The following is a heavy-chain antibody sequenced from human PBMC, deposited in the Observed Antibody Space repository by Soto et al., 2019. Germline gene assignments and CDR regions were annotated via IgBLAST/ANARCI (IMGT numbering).Heavy chain of an antibody. D-gene: IGHD2-21*02. V-gene: IGHV1-3*01. Sequence: ASVKVSCKASGYTFTSYAMHWGRQAPGQRLEWMGWINAGNGNTKYSQKFQGRVTITRDTSASTAYMELSSLRSEDTALYYCARNIVVVTALDYWGQGTLLTVSS. CDR1: GYTFTSYA. CDR3: ARNIVVVTALDY. CDR2: INAGNGNT. J-gene: IGHJ4*02.